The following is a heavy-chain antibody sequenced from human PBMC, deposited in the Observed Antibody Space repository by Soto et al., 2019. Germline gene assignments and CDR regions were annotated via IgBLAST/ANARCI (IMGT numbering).Heavy chain of an antibody. V-gene: IGHV3-7*01. CDR1: GTTLSSYA. D-gene: IGHD3-10*01. J-gene: IGHJ6*02. CDR3: ASGNYYNGMDV. CDR2: IKKDGSEQ. Sequence: AGGSLRLSCAASGTTLSSYAMSWVRQAPGKGPEWVANIKKDGSEQYYVDSVKGRFTVSRDNAKNSVDLQMNSLRPEDTAVYYCASGNYYNGMDVWGQGTTVTVSS.